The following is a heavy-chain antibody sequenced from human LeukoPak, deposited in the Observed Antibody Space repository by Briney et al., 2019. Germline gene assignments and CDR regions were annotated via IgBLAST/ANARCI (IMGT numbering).Heavy chain of an antibody. CDR3: GREEYSSSSPDY. Sequence: PGGSLRLSCAASGFTLSNHWMIWVRQAPGKGLECVANIKQDGIEKYYLDSVKGRFTISRDNAKNSVYLQMNSLRVEDTAVYYCGREEYSSSSPDYWGQGTLVTVSS. CDR2: IKQDGIEK. V-gene: IGHV3-7*01. D-gene: IGHD6-6*01. J-gene: IGHJ4*02. CDR1: GFTLSNHW.